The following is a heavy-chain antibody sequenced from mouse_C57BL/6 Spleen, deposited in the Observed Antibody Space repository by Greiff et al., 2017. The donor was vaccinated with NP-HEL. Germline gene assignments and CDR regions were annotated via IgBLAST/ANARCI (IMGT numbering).Heavy chain of an antibody. J-gene: IGHJ1*03. V-gene: IGHV1-7*01. D-gene: IGHD1-1*01. CDR1: GYTFTSYW. CDR3: ARYYGSHWYFDV. CDR2: INPSSGYT. Sequence: VQLQQSGAELAKPGASVKLSCKASGYTFTSYWMHWVKQRPGQGLEWIGYINPSSGYTKYNQKFKVKATLTADKSSSTAYMQLSSLTYEDSAVYYCARYYGSHWYFDVWGTGTTVTVSS.